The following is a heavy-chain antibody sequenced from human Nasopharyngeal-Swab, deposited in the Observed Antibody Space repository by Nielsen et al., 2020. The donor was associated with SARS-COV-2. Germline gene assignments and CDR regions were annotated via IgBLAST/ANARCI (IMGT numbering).Heavy chain of an antibody. CDR1: GGSISGYF. D-gene: IGHD1-1*01. Sequence: SETMSLTCSVDGGSISGYFLSWNRQPDGEGLEWIGRVYTIGSTNYNPSLKSRVTISIDMSKTQFSLEFRSVTAADTAFYYCARSGTTKYGLDVWGQGTTVIVSS. CDR2: VYTIGST. CDR3: ARSGTTKYGLDV. V-gene: IGHV4-4*07. J-gene: IGHJ6*01.